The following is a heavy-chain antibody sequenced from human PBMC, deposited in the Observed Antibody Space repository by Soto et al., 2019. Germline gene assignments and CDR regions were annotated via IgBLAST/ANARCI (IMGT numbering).Heavy chain of an antibody. Sequence: EVQLLESGGGLVQPGGSLRLSCAASGFTFTSYAMNWVRQAPGKGLEWVSVISGSGGSTYYADSVKGRFTISRDNPKNTLYLQTNSLRAEDTAVYYCAKRTTGWYVDLWGRGTLVTVSS. CDR1: GFTFTSYA. CDR3: AKRTTGWYVDL. V-gene: IGHV3-23*01. J-gene: IGHJ2*01. CDR2: ISGSGGST.